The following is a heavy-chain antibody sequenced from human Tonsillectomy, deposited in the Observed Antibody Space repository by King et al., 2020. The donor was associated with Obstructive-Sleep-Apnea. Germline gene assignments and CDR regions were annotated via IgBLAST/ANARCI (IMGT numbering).Heavy chain of an antibody. CDR3: GRSSGYYQTYYFDY. J-gene: IGHJ4*02. D-gene: IGHD3-22*01. CDR1: GFTFGDYA. Sequence: VQLVESGGGLVQPGRSLRLSCTASGFTFGDYAMSWFRQAPGKGLEWVGFIRSKAYGGTTEYAASVKGRFTISRDDSKSIAYLQMNSLKTEDTAVYYCGRSSGYYQTYYFDYWGQGTLVTVSS. V-gene: IGHV3-49*03. CDR2: IRSKAYGGTT.